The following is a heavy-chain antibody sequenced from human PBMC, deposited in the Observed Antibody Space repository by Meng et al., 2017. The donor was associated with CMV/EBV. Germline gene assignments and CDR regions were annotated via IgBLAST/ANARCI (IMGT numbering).Heavy chain of an antibody. CDR3: AHIGEDIVGAVDDAFDI. CDR2: ISGSGGST. CDR1: GFTFSSYA. J-gene: IGHJ3*02. Sequence: GESLKISCAASGFTFSSYAMSWVRQAPGKGLEWVSAISGSGGSTYYADSVKGRFTISRDNSKNTLYLQMNSLRAEDTAVYYCAHIGEDIVGAVDDAFDIWGQGTMVTVSS. D-gene: IGHD1-26*01. V-gene: IGHV3-23*01.